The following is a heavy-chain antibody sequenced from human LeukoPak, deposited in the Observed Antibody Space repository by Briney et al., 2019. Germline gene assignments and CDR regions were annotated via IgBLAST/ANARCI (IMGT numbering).Heavy chain of an antibody. CDR3: ARGINGYSSGWYPQH. Sequence: GGSLRLSCAASGFTFSSYSMNWVRQAPGKGLEWVSSISSSSSYIYHADSVKGRFTISRDNAKNSLYLQMNSLRAEDTAVYYCARGINGYSSGWYPQHWGQGTLVTVSS. CDR2: ISSSSSYI. V-gene: IGHV3-21*01. J-gene: IGHJ1*01. CDR1: GFTFSSYS. D-gene: IGHD6-19*01.